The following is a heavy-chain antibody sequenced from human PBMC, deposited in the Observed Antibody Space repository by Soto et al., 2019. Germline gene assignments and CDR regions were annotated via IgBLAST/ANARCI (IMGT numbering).Heavy chain of an antibody. CDR2: IIPIFGTA. Sequence: QVQLVQSGAEVTKPGSSVKVSCTASGDTFINYAISWVRQAPGQGLECMGGIIPIFGTANYAQKFQGRVTVSADESTSTAYMELRCLRSEDTAVYYFTRAPGYSYDYGLDVWGQGTTVSVSS. CDR1: GDTFINYA. D-gene: IGHD5-18*01. J-gene: IGHJ6*02. CDR3: TRAPGYSYDYGLDV. V-gene: IGHV1-69*12.